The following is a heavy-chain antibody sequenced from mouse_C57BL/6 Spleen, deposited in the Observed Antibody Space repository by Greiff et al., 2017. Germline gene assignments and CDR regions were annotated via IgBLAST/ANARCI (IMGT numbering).Heavy chain of an antibody. J-gene: IGHJ2*01. Sequence: EVKLVESEGGLVQPGSSMKLSCTASGFTFSDYYMAWVRQVPEKGLEWVANINYDGSSTYYLDSLKSRFIISRDNAKNILYLQMSSLKSEDTATYYCARDGAYYSNTGGFFDDWGQGTTLTVSS. V-gene: IGHV5-16*01. CDR1: GFTFSDYY. CDR3: ARDGAYYSNTGGFFDD. CDR2: INYDGSST. D-gene: IGHD2-10*01.